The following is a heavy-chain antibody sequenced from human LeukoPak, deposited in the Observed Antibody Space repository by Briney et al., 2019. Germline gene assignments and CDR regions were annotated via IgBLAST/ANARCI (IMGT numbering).Heavy chain of an antibody. J-gene: IGHJ5*02. D-gene: IGHD3-9*01. Sequence: SETLSLTCTVSGGSISSYYWSWIRQPPGKGLEWIGYIYYSGSTNYNPSLKSRVTISVDTSKNQFSLKLSSVTAADTAVYYCARVGYDILTGSSQGFDAWGQGTLVTVSS. CDR1: GGSISSYY. V-gene: IGHV4-59*01. CDR3: ARVGYDILTGSSQGFDA. CDR2: IYYSGST.